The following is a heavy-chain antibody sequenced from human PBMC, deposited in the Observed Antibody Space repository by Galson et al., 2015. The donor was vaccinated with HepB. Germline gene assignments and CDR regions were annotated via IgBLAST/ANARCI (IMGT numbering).Heavy chain of an antibody. Sequence: SLRLSCAAYAFTFSSYCMSWVRQAPGKGLEWVANIKQDGSEKYYVDSVKGRFTISRDNAKNSLYLQMSSLRAEDTAVYYCARDWWGERYSSGTDYFDYWGQGTLVTVSS. D-gene: IGHD6-19*01. CDR1: AFTFSSYC. V-gene: IGHV3-7*03. CDR2: IKQDGSEK. CDR3: ARDWWGERYSSGTDYFDY. J-gene: IGHJ4*02.